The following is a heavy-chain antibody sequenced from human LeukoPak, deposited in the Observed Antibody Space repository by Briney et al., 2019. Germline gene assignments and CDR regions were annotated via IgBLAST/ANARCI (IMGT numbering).Heavy chain of an antibody. J-gene: IGHJ1*01. CDR3: AKTEHTRIVLMVYAIGSEYFQH. D-gene: IGHD2-8*01. CDR2: ISGSGGST. CDR1: GFTFSSYA. V-gene: IGHV3-23*01. Sequence: GGSLRLSCAASGFTFSSYAMSWVRQAPGKGLEWVSAISGSGGSTYYADSVKGRFTISRDNSKNTLYLQMNSLRAEDTAVYYCAKTEHTRIVLMVYAIGSEYFQHWGQGTLVTVSS.